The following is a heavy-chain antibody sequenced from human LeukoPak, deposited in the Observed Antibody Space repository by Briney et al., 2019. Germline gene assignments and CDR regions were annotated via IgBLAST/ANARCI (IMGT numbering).Heavy chain of an antibody. D-gene: IGHD1-26*01. CDR3: AKGRGWEASYYYYYMDV. CDR1: GFTFSDYY. V-gene: IGHV3-30*02. J-gene: IGHJ6*03. CDR2: IRYDGSNK. Sequence: GGSLRLSCAASGFTFSDYYMSWIRQAPGKGLEWVAFIRYDGSNKYYTDSVKGRFTISRDNSKNTLYLQMNSLRAEDTAVYYCAKGRGWEASYYYYYMDVWGKGTTVTISS.